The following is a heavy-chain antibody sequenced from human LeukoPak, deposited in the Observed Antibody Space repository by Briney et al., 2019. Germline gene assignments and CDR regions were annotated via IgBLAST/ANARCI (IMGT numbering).Heavy chain of an antibody. Sequence: GGSLRLSCAASGFTFSNAWMSWVRQAPGKGLEWVGRIKSKTDGGTTDYAAPVKGRFTISRDDSKNTLFLQMNSLKTEDTAVYYCTTGLLVGPKGSFDLWGRGTLVTVSS. J-gene: IGHJ2*01. V-gene: IGHV3-15*01. CDR1: GFTFSNAW. CDR3: TTGLLVGPKGSFDL. CDR2: IKSKTDGGTT. D-gene: IGHD2-15*01.